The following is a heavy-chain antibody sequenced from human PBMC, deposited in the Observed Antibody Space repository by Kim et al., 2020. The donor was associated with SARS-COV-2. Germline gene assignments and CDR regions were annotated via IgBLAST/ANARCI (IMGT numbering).Heavy chain of an antibody. D-gene: IGHD6-19*01. Sequence: GGSLRLSCAASGFTFASFAMSWVRQAPGKGLEWVSVVGSAGVTTYYADSVKGRFTISRDNSKNTLYLQMNSLRAEDTAIYYCAKRAVARAHSSFDCWGQGTQVTVSS. V-gene: IGHV3-23*01. J-gene: IGHJ4*02. CDR1: GFTFASFA. CDR2: VGSAGVTT. CDR3: AKRAVARAHSSFDC.